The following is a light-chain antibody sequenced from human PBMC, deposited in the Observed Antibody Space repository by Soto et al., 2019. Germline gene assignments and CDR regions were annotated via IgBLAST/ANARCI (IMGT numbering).Light chain of an antibody. CDR1: SSDIGAYKY. Sequence: QSALTQPASVSGSPGQSITIYCTGTSSDIGAYKYVSWYQQDPGKAPKLMIYEVRTRPSGVSYPYSGSKSGNTASLTISAPQPEDDADYYCSAYGIPIIFGGGTKLTVL. CDR3: SAYGIPII. V-gene: IGLV2-14*01. CDR2: EVR. J-gene: IGLJ2*01.